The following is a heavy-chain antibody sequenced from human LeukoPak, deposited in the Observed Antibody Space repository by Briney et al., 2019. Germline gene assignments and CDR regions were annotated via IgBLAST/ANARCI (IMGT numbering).Heavy chain of an antibody. CDR2: ISYDGSNK. CDR1: GFTFSSYA. Sequence: GGSLRLSCAASGFTFSSYAMHWVRQAPGKGLEWVAVISYDGSNKYYADSVKGRFTISRDNSKNTLYLQMNSLRAEDTAVYYCARDSDDSSGYYVDYWGQGTLVTVSS. J-gene: IGHJ4*02. D-gene: IGHD3-22*01. CDR3: ARDSDDSSGYYVDY. V-gene: IGHV3-30-3*01.